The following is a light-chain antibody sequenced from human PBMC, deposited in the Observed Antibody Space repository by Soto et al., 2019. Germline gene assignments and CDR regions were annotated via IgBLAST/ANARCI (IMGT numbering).Light chain of an antibody. CDR1: SSDVGGYKY. V-gene: IGLV2-14*03. J-gene: IGLJ1*01. Sequence: QSALTQPASVSGSPGQSITISCTGTSSDVGGYKYVSWYQQHPGEAPKLMIYDVNNRPSGVSNRFSGSKSGNTASLTISGLQAEDESDYYCSSYTTSSTPFYVFGTGTQLTVL. CDR2: DVN. CDR3: SSYTTSSTPFYV.